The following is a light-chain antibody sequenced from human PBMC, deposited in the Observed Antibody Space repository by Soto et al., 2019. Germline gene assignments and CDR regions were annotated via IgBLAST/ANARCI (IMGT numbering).Light chain of an antibody. Sequence: EIVLTQSPGTLSLSPGERATLSCRASQSVSSSFLAWYQQKPGQAPGLLIYDASSSATGIPDRFSGSGSGTDFTLTISRLEPEDFAVYYCQLYGSSHTFGQGTRLEIK. CDR1: QSVSSSF. V-gene: IGKV3-20*01. CDR2: DAS. J-gene: IGKJ2*01. CDR3: QLYGSSHT.